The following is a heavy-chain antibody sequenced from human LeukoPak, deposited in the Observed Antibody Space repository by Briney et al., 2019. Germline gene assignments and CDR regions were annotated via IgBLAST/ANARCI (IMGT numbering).Heavy chain of an antibody. V-gene: IGHV3-74*01. J-gene: IGHJ4*02. CDR1: GFTFSSYW. Sequence: PGGSLRLSCAASGFTFSSYWMHWVRHAPGKGLVWVSRINSDGSSTSQADSVKGRFTISRDNAKNTLFLQMNSLRAQDTAVYYCARGSSGYYHATLDYWGQGTLVTVSS. CDR2: INSDGSST. CDR3: ARGSSGYYHATLDY. D-gene: IGHD3-22*01.